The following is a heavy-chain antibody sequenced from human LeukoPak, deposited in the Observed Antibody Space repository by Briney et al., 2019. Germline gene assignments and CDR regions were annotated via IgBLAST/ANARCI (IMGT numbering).Heavy chain of an antibody. Sequence: ALVKVSCKASGYTFTSYGISWVRQAPGQGLEWMGWISAYNGNTNYAQKVQGRVTMTTDTSTSTAYMELRSLRSDDTAVFYCARDSSEDFYDSSGYYSFDFWGQGTLVTVSS. V-gene: IGHV1-18*01. D-gene: IGHD3-22*01. CDR1: GYTFTSYG. J-gene: IGHJ4*02. CDR3: ARDSSEDFYDSSGYYSFDF. CDR2: ISAYNGNT.